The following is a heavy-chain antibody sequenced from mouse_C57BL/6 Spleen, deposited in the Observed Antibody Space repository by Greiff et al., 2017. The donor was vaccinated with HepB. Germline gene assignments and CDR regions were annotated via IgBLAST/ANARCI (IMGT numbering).Heavy chain of an antibody. CDR1: GYSFTDYN. V-gene: IGHV1-39*01. CDR3: AVTYGSSYDWYFDV. CDR2: INPNYGTT. D-gene: IGHD1-1*01. J-gene: IGHJ1*03. Sequence: VQLQQSGPELVKPGASVKISCKASGYSFTDYNMNWVKQSNGKSLEWIGVINPNYGTTSYNQKFKGKATLTVDQSSSTAYMQLNSLTSEDSAVYYCAVTYGSSYDWYFDVWGTGTTVTVSS.